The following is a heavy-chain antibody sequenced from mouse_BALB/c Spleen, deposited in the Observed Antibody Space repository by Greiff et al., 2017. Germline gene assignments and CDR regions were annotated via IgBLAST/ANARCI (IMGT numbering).Heavy chain of an antibody. CDR2: IDPANGNT. V-gene: IGHV14-3*02. J-gene: IGHJ3*01. CDR1: GFNIKDTN. CDR3: ARGPAYYGNYVAY. Sequence: VQLKQSGAELVKPGASVKLSCTASGFNIKDTNMHWVKQRPEQGLEWIGRIDPANGNTKYDPKFQGKATITADTSSNTAYLQLSSLTSEDTAVYYCARGPAYYGNYVAYWGQGTLVTVSA. D-gene: IGHD2-10*01.